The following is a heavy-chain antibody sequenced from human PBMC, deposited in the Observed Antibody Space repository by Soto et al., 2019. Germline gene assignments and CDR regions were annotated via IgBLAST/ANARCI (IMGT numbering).Heavy chain of an antibody. V-gene: IGHV1-69*02. D-gene: IGHD3-10*01. CDR2: IIPILGIA. CDR1: GGTFSSYT. Sequence: QVQLVQSGAEVKKPGSSVKVSCKASGGTFSSYTISWGRQAPGQGREWMGRIIPILGIANYAQKFQGRVTITADRSTSTAYMELSSLRSEDTAVYCCARGSGYYCSGENGGMDCWGQGTTVTVSS. J-gene: IGHJ6*02. CDR3: ARGSGYYCSGENGGMDC.